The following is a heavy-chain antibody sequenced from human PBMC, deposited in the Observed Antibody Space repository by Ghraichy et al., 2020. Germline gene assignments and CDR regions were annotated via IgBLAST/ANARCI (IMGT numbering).Heavy chain of an antibody. V-gene: IGHV3-48*02. CDR2: ISRSSTTI. CDR3: ARGDDYGDYRGDFDY. J-gene: IGHJ4*02. Sequence: GGSLRLSCAASGFIFSNCSMNWVRQAPGKGLEWVSYISRSSTTIYYADSVKGRFTISRDNAKNSLYLQMNSLRDEDTAVYYCARGDDYGDYRGDFDYWGQGTLVTVSS. D-gene: IGHD4-17*01. CDR1: GFIFSNCS.